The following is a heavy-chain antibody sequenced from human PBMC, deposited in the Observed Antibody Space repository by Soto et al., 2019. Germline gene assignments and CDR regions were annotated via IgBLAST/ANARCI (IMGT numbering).Heavy chain of an antibody. CDR2: IYHSGST. D-gene: IGHD3-16*01. Sequence: SETLSLTCAVSGGSISSGGYSWSWIRQPPGKGLEWIGYIYHSGSTYYNPSLKSRVTISVDTSKNQFSLKLSSVTAADTAVYYCARDRGELDWFDPWGQGTLVTVSS. CDR1: GGSISSGGYS. CDR3: ARDRGELDWFDP. V-gene: IGHV4-30-2*01. J-gene: IGHJ5*02.